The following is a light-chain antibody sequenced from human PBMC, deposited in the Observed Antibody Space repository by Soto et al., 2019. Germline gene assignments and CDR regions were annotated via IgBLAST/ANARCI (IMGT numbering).Light chain of an antibody. V-gene: IGKV1-27*01. Sequence: QMTQSPSSLSASVGDRVTITCRASQDISNYLAWYQQKPGGAPKLLIYEASTLQSGVPSRFSGSGSGADFTLTISSLQPEDAAIYYCQKYNDAPRTFGQGTRVEMK. CDR2: EAS. CDR3: QKYNDAPRT. J-gene: IGKJ1*01. CDR1: QDISNY.